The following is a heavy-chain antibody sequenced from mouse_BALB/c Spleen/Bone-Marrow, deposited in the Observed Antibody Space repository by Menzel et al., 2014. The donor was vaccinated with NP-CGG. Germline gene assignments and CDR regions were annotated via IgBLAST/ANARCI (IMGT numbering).Heavy chain of an antibody. CDR1: GFIFSSFA. CDR3: ARSGSSSGYFDY. D-gene: IGHD1-1*01. J-gene: IGHJ2*01. Sequence: EVQLVESGGGLVQPGGSRKLSCAASGFIFSSFAMHWVRQAPEKGLEWVAYISSGSSTIYYADTVMGRFTISRDNPKNTLFLQMTSLRSEDTAMYYCARSGSSSGYFDYWGQGTTLTVSS. CDR2: ISSGSSTI. V-gene: IGHV5-17*02.